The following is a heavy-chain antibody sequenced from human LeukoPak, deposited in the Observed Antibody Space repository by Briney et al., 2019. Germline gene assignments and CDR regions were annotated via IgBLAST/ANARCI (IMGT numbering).Heavy chain of an antibody. D-gene: IGHD3-10*01. Sequence: EASVKVSCKASGYTFTGYYMHWVRQAPGQGLEWMGWINPNSGGTNYAQKFQGRVTMTRDTSISTAYMELSRLRSDDTAVYYCAGPRFWFGELLEAFDIWGQGTMVTVSS. V-gene: IGHV1-2*02. CDR2: INPNSGGT. CDR1: GYTFTGYY. CDR3: AGPRFWFGELLEAFDI. J-gene: IGHJ3*02.